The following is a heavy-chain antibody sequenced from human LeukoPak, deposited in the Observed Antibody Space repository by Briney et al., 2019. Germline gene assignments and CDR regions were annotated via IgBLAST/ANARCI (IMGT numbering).Heavy chain of an antibody. CDR1: GGSFSGYY. CDR3: ARVGFRPFDY. D-gene: IGHD5-18*01. V-gene: IGHV4-34*01. Sequence: PSETLSLTCAVYGGSFSGYYWSWIRQPPGKGLEWIGEINHSGSTNYNPSLKSRVTISVDTSKNQFSLKLSSVTAADTAVYYCARVGFRPFDYWGQGTLVIVSS. CDR2: INHSGST. J-gene: IGHJ4*02.